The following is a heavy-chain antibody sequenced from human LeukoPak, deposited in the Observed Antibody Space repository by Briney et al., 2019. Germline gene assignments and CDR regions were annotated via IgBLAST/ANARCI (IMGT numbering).Heavy chain of an antibody. CDR2: INHSGSI. J-gene: IGHJ5*02. CDR1: GGSFSGYY. CDR3: ARDLPFAA. Sequence: PSETLSLTCAVYGGSFSGYYLTWIRQSPGKGLEWIGEINHSGSITYNPSLESRVTISVDTSNNQFSLKLTSVTAADTAVYYCARDLPFAAWGQGILVTVSS. V-gene: IGHV4-34*01. D-gene: IGHD2/OR15-2a*01.